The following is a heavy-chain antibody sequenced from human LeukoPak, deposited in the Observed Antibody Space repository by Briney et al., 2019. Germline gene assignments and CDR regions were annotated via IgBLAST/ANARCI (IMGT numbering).Heavy chain of an antibody. CDR2: IHRDDKT. Sequence: GGSLRLSCAASGFTVSSSFIYWVRRAPGKGLEWVSFIHRDDKTYYADSVKGRFTMSRDSSKNTLYLQMNSLGADDTAVYYCARVMMATISDAFDIWGQGTMVTVSS. V-gene: IGHV3-53*01. D-gene: IGHD5-24*01. CDR1: GFTVSSSF. J-gene: IGHJ3*02. CDR3: ARVMMATISDAFDI.